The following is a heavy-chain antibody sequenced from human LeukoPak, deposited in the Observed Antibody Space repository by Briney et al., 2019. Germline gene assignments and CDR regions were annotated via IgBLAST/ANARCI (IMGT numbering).Heavy chain of an antibody. J-gene: IGHJ4*02. CDR2: IWYDGSNK. V-gene: IGHV3-33*01. Sequence: PGGSLRLSCAASGFTFSSYGMHWVRQAPGKGLEWVAVIWYDGSNKYYADSVKGRFTISRDNSKNTLYLQMNSLRAEDTAVYYCARRYCSGGSCYSTLDYWGQGTLVTVSS. CDR3: ARRYCSGGSCYSTLDY. D-gene: IGHD2-15*01. CDR1: GFTFSSYG.